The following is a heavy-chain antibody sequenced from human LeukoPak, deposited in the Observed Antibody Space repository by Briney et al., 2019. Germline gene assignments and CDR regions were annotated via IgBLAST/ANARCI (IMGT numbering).Heavy chain of an antibody. CDR1: GFTFSSYW. D-gene: IGHD2-15*01. J-gene: IGHJ4*02. CDR2: INSDETST. CDR3: ATSTYCSGGSCYSRTFQY. Sequence: GGSLRLCCAAAGFTFSSYWRHWVRQAPGKGLVWVSRINSDETSTSYADSVKGRFTISRDNAQKTLYLQMNSLRAEDTAVYYCATSTYCSGGSCYSRTFQYWGQGTLVTVSS. V-gene: IGHV3-74*01.